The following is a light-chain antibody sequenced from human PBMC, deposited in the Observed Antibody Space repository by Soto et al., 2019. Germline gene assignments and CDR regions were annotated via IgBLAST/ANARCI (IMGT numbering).Light chain of an antibody. J-gene: IGLJ1*01. V-gene: IGLV2-11*01. Sequence: QSAMTQPRSVSGSPGQSVTFSCTGTSSGVGGYNYVSWYQQHPGKAPKLMIYDVSKRPSGVPDRFSGSKSGNTASLTISGLQTEDEADYYCCSYAGSYTYVFGTGTKLTVL. CDR3: CSYAGSYTYV. CDR1: SSGVGGYNY. CDR2: DVS.